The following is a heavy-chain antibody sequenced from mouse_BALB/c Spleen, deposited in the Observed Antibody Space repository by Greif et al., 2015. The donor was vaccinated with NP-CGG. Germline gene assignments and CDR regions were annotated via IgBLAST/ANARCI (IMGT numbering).Heavy chain of an antibody. CDR3: ATYGNYFDV. J-gene: IGHJ1*01. Sequence: EVQLQQSGAELVRPGALVKLSCKASGFNIKDYYMHWVKRRPEQGLEWIGWIDPENGNTIYDPKFQGKASITADTSSNTAYLQLSSLTSEDTAVYYCATYGNYFDVWGAGTTVTVSS. CDR2: IDPENGNT. V-gene: IGHV14-1*02. CDR1: GFNIKDYY. D-gene: IGHD2-10*02.